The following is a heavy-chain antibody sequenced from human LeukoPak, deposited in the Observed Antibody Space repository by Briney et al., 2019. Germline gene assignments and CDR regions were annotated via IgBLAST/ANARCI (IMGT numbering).Heavy chain of an antibody. V-gene: IGHV3-23*01. D-gene: IGHD1-26*01. CDR2: ISGNGDST. Sequence: GGSLRLSCAASGFTFSTYAMSWVRQAPGKGLEWVSAISGNGDSTFYAYSVEGRFTISRDNPKNTLCLQMNSLRAEDTAVYYCAKSKPVWWDVGGAFDIWGQGTMVTVSS. CDR3: AKSKPVWWDVGGAFDI. CDR1: GFTFSTYA. J-gene: IGHJ3*02.